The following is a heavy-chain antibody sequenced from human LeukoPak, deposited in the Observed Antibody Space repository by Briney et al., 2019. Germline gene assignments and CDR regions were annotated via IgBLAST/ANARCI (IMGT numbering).Heavy chain of an antibody. CDR2: ISGSGGST. Sequence: PGGSLRLSCAASGFTFSSYAMSWVRQAPGKGLEWVSAISGSGGSTYYADSVKGRFTISRDNSKNTLYLQMNSLRAEDTAVYYCACSGWFVPKLTLDDHWGQGTLVTVSS. D-gene: IGHD6-19*01. CDR1: GFTFSSYA. V-gene: IGHV3-23*01. J-gene: IGHJ5*02. CDR3: ACSGWFVPKLTLDDH.